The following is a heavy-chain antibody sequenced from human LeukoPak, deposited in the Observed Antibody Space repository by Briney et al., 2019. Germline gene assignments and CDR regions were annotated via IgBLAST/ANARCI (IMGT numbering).Heavy chain of an antibody. CDR2: ISSSGSTI. D-gene: IGHD3-22*01. Sequence: PGGSLRLSCAASGFTFSDYYMSWIRQAPGKGLEWVSYISSSGSTIYSADSVKGRFTISRDNAKDTLYLEMNTVRAEDTAIYYCAKGPFSYYDASGYNYFDSWGQGTLVTVSS. CDR3: AKGPFSYYDASGYNYFDS. CDR1: GFTFSDYY. J-gene: IGHJ4*02. V-gene: IGHV3-11*01.